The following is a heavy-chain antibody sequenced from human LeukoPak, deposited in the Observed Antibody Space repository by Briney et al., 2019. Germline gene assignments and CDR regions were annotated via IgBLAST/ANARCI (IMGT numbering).Heavy chain of an antibody. CDR3: ARTPGGSGNFFDY. CDR2: IYSSGSI. V-gene: IGHV3-23*05. J-gene: IGHJ4*02. Sequence: GGSLRLSCAASGFTFSSYAMSWVRQAPGKGLEWVSIIYSSGSIYYADSVKGRVTISRDNSKNTVYLQMNSLRAEDTAVYYCARTPGGSGNFFDYWGQGSLVTVSS. D-gene: IGHD3-10*01. CDR1: GFTFSSYA.